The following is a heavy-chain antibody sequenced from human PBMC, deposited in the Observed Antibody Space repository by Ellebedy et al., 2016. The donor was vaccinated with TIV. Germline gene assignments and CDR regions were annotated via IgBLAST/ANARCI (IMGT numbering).Heavy chain of an antibody. CDR2: IYYSGST. CDR1: GGSISSYY. Sequence: MPSETLSLTCTVSGGSISSYYWSWIRQPPGKGLEWIGYIYYSGSTNYNPSLKSRVTISVDTSKNQFSLKLSSVTAADTAVYYCARQRPWGEYSGSYVYYYYGMDVWGQGTTVTVSS. CDR3: ARQRPWGEYSGSYVYYYYGMDV. D-gene: IGHD1-26*01. J-gene: IGHJ6*02. V-gene: IGHV4-59*08.